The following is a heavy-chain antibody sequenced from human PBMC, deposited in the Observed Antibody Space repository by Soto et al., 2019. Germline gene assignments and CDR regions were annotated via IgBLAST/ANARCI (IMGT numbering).Heavy chain of an antibody. V-gene: IGHV4-31*11. D-gene: IGHD2-21*01. Sequence: SETLSLTCAVSGGSISSGGYYWSWIRQHPGKGLEWIGYIYYSGSTYYNPSLKSRVTISVDTSKNQFSLKLSSVTAADTAVYYCARLSFVGYFDYWGQGTLVTVSS. J-gene: IGHJ4*02. CDR1: GGSISSGGYY. CDR2: IYYSGST. CDR3: ARLSFVGYFDY.